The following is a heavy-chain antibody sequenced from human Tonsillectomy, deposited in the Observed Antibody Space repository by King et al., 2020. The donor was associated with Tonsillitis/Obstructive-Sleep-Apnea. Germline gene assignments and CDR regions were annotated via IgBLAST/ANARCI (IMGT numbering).Heavy chain of an antibody. CDR1: GFTFSSYA. V-gene: IGHV3-23*04. Sequence: VQLVESGGGLVQPGGSLRLSCAASGFTFSSYAMSWVRQAPGKGLEWVSAISGSGGNTYYADSVKGRFTISRDISKNTLYMQMNSLRAEDTAVYYCAKGDTMILVPTGIYYWGQGTLVTVSS. CDR2: ISGSGGNT. J-gene: IGHJ4*02. D-gene: IGHD3-22*01. CDR3: AKGDTMILVPTGIYY.